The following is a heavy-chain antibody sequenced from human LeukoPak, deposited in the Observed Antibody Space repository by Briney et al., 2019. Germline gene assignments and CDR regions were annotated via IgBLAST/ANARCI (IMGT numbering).Heavy chain of an antibody. Sequence: PSETLSLTCAVYGGSFSGYYWSWIRQPPGKGLEWIGGIYHSGSTYYNPSLKSRVTISVDTSKNQFSLKLSSVTAADTAVYYCARRDSQDDWFDPWGQGTLVTVSS. J-gene: IGHJ5*02. CDR1: GGSFSGYY. CDR2: IYHSGST. D-gene: IGHD3-22*01. V-gene: IGHV4-34*01. CDR3: ARRDSQDDWFDP.